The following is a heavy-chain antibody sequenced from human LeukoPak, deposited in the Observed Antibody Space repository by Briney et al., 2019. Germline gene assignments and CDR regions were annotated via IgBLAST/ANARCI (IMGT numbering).Heavy chain of an antibody. CDR3: ARDHNWAFDS. J-gene: IGHJ4*02. Sequence: GGSLRLSCEASGFIFSDYSMNWVRQAPGRGLEWLSYIGLDSGFTSYADSVKGRFTISSDTARNSLYLHLNSLRAEDTALYFCARDHNWAFDSWGQGTLVTVSS. V-gene: IGHV3-21*05. CDR2: IGLDSGFT. CDR1: GFIFSDYS. D-gene: IGHD1-20*01.